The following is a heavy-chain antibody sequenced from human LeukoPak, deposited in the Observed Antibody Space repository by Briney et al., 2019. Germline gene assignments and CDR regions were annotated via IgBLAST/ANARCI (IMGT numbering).Heavy chain of an antibody. D-gene: IGHD6-13*01. CDR1: GGSISSYY. CDR3: ARSPDSSWYYYNGGVVPNFDY. Sequence: SETLSLTCTVSGGSISSYYWSWIRQPPGKGLEWIGYIYYSGSTNYNPSLKSRVTISVDTSKNQFSLKLSSVTAADTAVYYCARSPDSSWYYYNGGVVPNFDYWGQGTLVTVSS. CDR2: IYYSGST. V-gene: IGHV4-59*01. J-gene: IGHJ4*02.